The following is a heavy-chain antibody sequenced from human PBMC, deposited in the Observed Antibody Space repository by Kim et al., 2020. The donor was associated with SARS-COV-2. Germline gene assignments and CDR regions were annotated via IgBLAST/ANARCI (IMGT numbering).Heavy chain of an antibody. D-gene: IGHD3-10*01. V-gene: IGHV4-39*01. J-gene: IGHJ6*02. CDR1: GGSISSSSYY. CDR2: IYYSGST. CDR3: ATTIWFGGDYYGMDV. Sequence: SETLSLTCTVSGGSISSSSYYWGWIRQPPGKGLEWIGSIYYSGSTYYNPSLKSRVTISVDTSKNQFSLKLSSVTAADTAVYYCATTIWFGGDYYGMDVWGQGTTVTVSS.